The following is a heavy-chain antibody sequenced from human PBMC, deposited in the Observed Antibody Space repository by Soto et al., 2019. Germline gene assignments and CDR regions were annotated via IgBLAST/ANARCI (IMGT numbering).Heavy chain of an antibody. CDR1: GGSISSGGYY. D-gene: IGHD2-2*01. Sequence: SETLSLTCTVSGGSISSGGYYWSWIRQHPGKGLEWIGYIYYSGSTYYNPSLKSRVTISVDTSKNQFSLKLSSVTAADTAVYYCARDPSYCSSTSCQPFWGQGTLVTVSS. CDR3: ARDPSYCSSTSCQPF. CDR2: IYYSGST. J-gene: IGHJ4*02. V-gene: IGHV4-31*03.